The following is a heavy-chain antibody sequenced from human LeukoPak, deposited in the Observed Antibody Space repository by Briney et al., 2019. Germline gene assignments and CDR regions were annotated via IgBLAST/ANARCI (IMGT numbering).Heavy chain of an antibody. V-gene: IGHV4-34*01. D-gene: IGHD6-19*01. J-gene: IGHJ4*02. CDR3: ASGIAVAGRAYYFDY. Sequence: SETLSLTCAVYGGSFSGYYWSWIRQPPGKGLEWIGEINHSGSTNYNPSLKSRVTISVDTSKNQFSLKLSSATAADTAVYYCASGIAVAGRAYYFDYWGQGTLVTVSS. CDR1: GGSFSGYY. CDR2: INHSGST.